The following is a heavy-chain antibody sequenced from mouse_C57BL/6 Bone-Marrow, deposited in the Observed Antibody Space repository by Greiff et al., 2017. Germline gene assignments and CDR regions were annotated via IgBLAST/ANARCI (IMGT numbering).Heavy chain of an antibody. CDR2: ISDGGSYT. Sequence: VQLKESGGGLVKPGGSLKLSCAASGFTFSSYAMSWVRQTPEKRLEWVATISDGGSYTYYPDNVKGRFTISRDNAKNNLYLQMSHLKSEDTAMYYCARDRLRRGFYYFDYGGQGTTLTVSS. CDR1: GFTFSSYA. CDR3: ARDRLRRGFYYFDY. D-gene: IGHD2-2*01. V-gene: IGHV5-4*01. J-gene: IGHJ2*01.